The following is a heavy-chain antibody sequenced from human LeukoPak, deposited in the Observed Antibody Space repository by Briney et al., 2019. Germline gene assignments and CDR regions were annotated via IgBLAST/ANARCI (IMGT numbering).Heavy chain of an antibody. D-gene: IGHD3-10*02. Sequence: GGSLSLSCTASGFTFGDYAMSWVRQAPGKGLEWVGFIRSKAYGGTTEYAASVKGKFTISRDDSKSIAYLQMNSLKTEDTAVYYCTRDSPVHYWGQGTLVTVSS. CDR2: IRSKAYGGTT. J-gene: IGHJ4*02. V-gene: IGHV3-49*04. CDR3: TRDSPVHY. CDR1: GFTFGDYA.